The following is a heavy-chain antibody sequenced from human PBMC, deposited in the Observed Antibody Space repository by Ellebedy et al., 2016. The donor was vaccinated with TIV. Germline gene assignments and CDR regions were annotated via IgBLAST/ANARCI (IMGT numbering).Heavy chain of an antibody. D-gene: IGHD4-17*01. CDR3: ARTSGLYGDYGYAFDI. J-gene: IGHJ3*02. V-gene: IGHV5-51*01. CDR2: IYPGDSDT. CDR1: GYSFTSYW. Sequence: GESLKISXKGSGYSFTSYWIGWVRQMPGKGLEWMGIIYPGDSDTRYSPSFQGQVTISADKSISTAYLQWSSLKASDTAMYYCARTSGLYGDYGYAFDIWGQGTMVTVSS.